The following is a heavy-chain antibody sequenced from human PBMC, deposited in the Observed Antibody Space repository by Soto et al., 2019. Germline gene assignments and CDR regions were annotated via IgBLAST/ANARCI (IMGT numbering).Heavy chain of an antibody. V-gene: IGHV4-38-2*01. D-gene: IGHD3-3*01. CDR2: IYHSGTT. J-gene: IGHJ4*02. CDR1: VVSIISNYW. Sequence: SETLSLTCAVSVVSIISNYWWAWIRQSPGEGLVWIGSIYHSGTTYYNPSLESRVIISVDTSESRFALRLTSVTAADSAVYYCARTDNVGYYPCCGQGTLVTVSS. CDR3: ARTDNVGYYPC.